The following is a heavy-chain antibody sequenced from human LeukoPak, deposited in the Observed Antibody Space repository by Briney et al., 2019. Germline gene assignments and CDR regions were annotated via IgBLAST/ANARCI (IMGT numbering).Heavy chain of an antibody. Sequence: SETLSLTCTVSGGSISSYYWSWIRQPPGKGLEWIGYIYYSGSTNYNPSLESRVTISVDTSKNQFSLKLSSVTAADTAVYYCARGGGYDSGFDYWGQGTLVTVSS. CDR1: GGSISSYY. CDR2: IYYSGST. V-gene: IGHV4-59*01. CDR3: ARGGGYDSGFDY. D-gene: IGHD5-12*01. J-gene: IGHJ4*02.